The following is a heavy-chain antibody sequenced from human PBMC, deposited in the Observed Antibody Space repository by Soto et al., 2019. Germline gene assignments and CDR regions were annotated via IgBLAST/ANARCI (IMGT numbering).Heavy chain of an antibody. CDR1: GFTFSSYA. J-gene: IGHJ3*02. CDR2: ISYDGSNK. Sequence: QVQLVESGGGVVQPGRSLRLSCAASGFTFSSYAMHWVRQAPGKGLEWVAVISYDGSNKYYADSVKGRFTISRDNSKNTLYLQMNSLGAEDTAVYYCARDTYNGYYDSSGHDAFDIWGQGTMVTVSS. CDR3: ARDTYNGYYDSSGHDAFDI. V-gene: IGHV3-30-3*01. D-gene: IGHD3-22*01.